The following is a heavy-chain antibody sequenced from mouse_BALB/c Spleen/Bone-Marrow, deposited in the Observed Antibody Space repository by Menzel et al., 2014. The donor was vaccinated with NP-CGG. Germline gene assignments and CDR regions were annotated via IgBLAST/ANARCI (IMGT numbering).Heavy chain of an antibody. V-gene: IGHV5-4*02. Sequence: EVHLVESGGGLVKPGGSLKLSCAASGFTFSDYYMYWVRQTPEKRLEWVATISDGGGYTDYPGSVKGQFTISRDNAKNNLSLQMSSLKSEDTAMYFCARSYRYFALDYWGQGTSVTVSS. D-gene: IGHD2-14*01. CDR2: ISDGGGYT. CDR1: GFTFSDYY. CDR3: ARSYRYFALDY. J-gene: IGHJ4*01.